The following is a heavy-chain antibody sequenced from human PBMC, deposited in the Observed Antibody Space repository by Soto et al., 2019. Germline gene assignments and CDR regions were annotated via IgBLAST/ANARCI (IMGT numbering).Heavy chain of an antibody. J-gene: IGHJ4*02. V-gene: IGHV3-23*01. D-gene: IGHD6-13*01. CDR2: XSGSAXST. CDR3: ARRGPGTYFDY. Sequence: PXGSLRLSCAASEFTFSSYTKRWVPQAPGKGLEWVSPXSGSAXSTYYEDSVKXXFTISTDXXTNKTYLQMNSLRAEDPPVYYCARRGPGTYFDYWGQGTLVTVSS. CDR1: EFTFSSYT.